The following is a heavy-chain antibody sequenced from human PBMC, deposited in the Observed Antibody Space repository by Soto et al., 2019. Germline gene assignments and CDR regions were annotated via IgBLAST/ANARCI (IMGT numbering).Heavy chain of an antibody. D-gene: IGHD3-3*01. Sequence: GGSLRLSCAASGFTFSGSAMHWVRQASGKGLDWVGRIRSKANSYATAYAASVKGRLTISRDDSKNTAYLQMNSLKTEDTAVYYCTRHSDTIFGVVIGGNYYMDVWGKGTTVTVSS. CDR2: IRSKANSYAT. J-gene: IGHJ6*03. CDR1: GFTFSGSA. V-gene: IGHV3-73*01. CDR3: TRHSDTIFGVVIGGNYYMDV.